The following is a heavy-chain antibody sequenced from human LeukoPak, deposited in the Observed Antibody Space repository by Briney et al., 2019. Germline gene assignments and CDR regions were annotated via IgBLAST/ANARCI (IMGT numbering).Heavy chain of an antibody. CDR3: AREGSSWYLGGGGFDY. CDR2: IYYSGST. V-gene: IGHV4-59*01. Sequence: PSQTLSLTCTVSGGSISSYYWSWIRQPPGKGLEWIGYIYYSGSTNYNPSLKSRVTISVDTSKNQFSLKLSSVTAADTAVYYCAREGSSWYLGGGGFDYWGQGTLVTVSS. D-gene: IGHD3-16*01. J-gene: IGHJ4*02. CDR1: GGSISSYY.